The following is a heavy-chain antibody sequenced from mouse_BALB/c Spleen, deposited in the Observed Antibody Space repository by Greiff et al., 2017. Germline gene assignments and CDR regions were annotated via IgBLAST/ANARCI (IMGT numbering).Heavy chain of an antibody. Sequence: EVHLVESGGGLVQPGGSRKLSCAASGFTFSDYGMAWVRQAPGKGPEWVAFISNLAYSIYYADTVTGRFTISRENAKNTLYLEMSSLRSEDTAMYYCAREGFTTATWYFDYWGQGTTLTVSS. CDR1: GFTFSDYG. V-gene: IGHV5-15*02. J-gene: IGHJ2*01. CDR2: ISNLAYSI. CDR3: AREGFTTATWYFDY. D-gene: IGHD1-2*01.